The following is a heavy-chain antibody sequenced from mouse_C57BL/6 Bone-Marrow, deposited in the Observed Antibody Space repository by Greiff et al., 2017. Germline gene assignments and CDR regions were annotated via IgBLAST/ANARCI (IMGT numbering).Heavy chain of an antibody. CDR2: ISGGGGNT. D-gene: IGHD2-4*01. Sequence: EVKVVESGGGLVKPGGSLKLSCAASGFTFSSYTMSWVRQTPEKRLEWVATISGGGGNTYYPDSVKGRFTISRDNAKNTLYLQMSSLRSEDTALYYCARGGDYDLDYWGQGTTLTVSS. V-gene: IGHV5-9*01. J-gene: IGHJ2*01. CDR1: GFTFSSYT. CDR3: ARGGDYDLDY.